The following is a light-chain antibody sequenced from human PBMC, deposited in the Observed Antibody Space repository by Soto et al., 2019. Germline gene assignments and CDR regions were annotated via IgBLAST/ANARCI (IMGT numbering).Light chain of an antibody. CDR3: QHRYSWPLT. J-gene: IGKJ4*01. CDR2: DAS. CDR1: QSIGRS. V-gene: IGKV3-11*01. Sequence: EVVLTQSPATLSLSLGERATLSCRASQSIGRSLAWYQQRPGQAPSLLISDASNRATGIPARFSGSGSGTDFSLTISSLEPEDFAVYYCQHRYSWPLTFGGGTNVAIK.